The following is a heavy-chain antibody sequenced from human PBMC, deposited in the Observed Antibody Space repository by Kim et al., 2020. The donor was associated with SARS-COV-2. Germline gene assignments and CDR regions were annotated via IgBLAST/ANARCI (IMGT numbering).Heavy chain of an antibody. CDR2: ISWNSGST. J-gene: IGHJ4*02. D-gene: IGHD3-22*01. CDR3: AKDWYSDSSGYYSSVFEY. Sequence: GGSLRLSCAASGFTFDDYAMHWVRQAPGKGLEWVSGISWNSGSTGYVDSVKGRFTISRDNAKNSLYLQMNSLRAEDTAFYYCAKDWYSDSSGYYSSVFEYWGQGTLVTVSS. CDR1: GFTFDDYA. V-gene: IGHV3-9*01.